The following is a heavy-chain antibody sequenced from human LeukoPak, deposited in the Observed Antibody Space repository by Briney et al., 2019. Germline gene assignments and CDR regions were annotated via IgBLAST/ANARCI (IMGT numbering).Heavy chain of an antibody. D-gene: IGHD3-22*01. CDR1: GYSFTSYW. CDR2: IYPDDSDT. Sequence: GESLKISCKGSGYSFTSYWIGWVRQMPGKGLGWMGIIYPDDSDTRYSPSFQGQVTISADKSISTAYLQWSSLKASDTAMYYCARQGRTMIRDYYMDVWGKGTTVTVSS. CDR3: ARQGRTMIRDYYMDV. J-gene: IGHJ6*03. V-gene: IGHV5-51*01.